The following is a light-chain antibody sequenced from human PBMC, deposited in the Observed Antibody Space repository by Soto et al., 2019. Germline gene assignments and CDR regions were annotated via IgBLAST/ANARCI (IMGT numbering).Light chain of an antibody. J-gene: IGKJ1*01. CDR3: QHYNSYSEA. Sequence: DRVTITCRASHSISSWLAWYQQKPGKAPKLLIYKASTLKSGVPSRFSGSGSGTEFTLTISSLQPDDFAPYYCQHYNSYSEAFGQGTKVDIK. CDR1: HSISSW. CDR2: KAS. V-gene: IGKV1-5*03.